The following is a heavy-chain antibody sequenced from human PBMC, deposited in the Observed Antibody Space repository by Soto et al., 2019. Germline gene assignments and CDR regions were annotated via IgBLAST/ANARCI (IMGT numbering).Heavy chain of an antibody. CDR2: ISYDGSNK. J-gene: IGHJ4*01. D-gene: IGHD1-26*01. CDR3: AREISRSYWGWADY. V-gene: IGHV3-30-3*01. CDR1: GFTFSSYA. Sequence: QVQLVESGGGEVQPGRSLRLSCAASGFTFSSYAMHWVRQAPGKGLEWLAVISYDGSNKYYADSVKGRFTISRDNSKNTLYLQMNSLRAEDTAVYYWAREISRSYWGWADYWGHGTLVTVSS.